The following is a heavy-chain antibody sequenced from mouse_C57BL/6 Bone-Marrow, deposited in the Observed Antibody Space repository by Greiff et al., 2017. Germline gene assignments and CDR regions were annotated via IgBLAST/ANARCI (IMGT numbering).Heavy chain of an antibody. J-gene: IGHJ4*01. CDR2: IWRGGST. Sequence: QVQLQQSGPGLVQPSQSLSITCTVSGFSLTSYGVHWVRQSPGKGLEWLGVIWRGGSTDYNAAFMSRLSITKDNSKSQVFFKMNSLQADDTAIYYCRLTGTDYYAMDYWDQGTSVTVSS. D-gene: IGHD4-1*01. V-gene: IGHV2-5*01. CDR1: GFSLTSYG. CDR3: RLTGTDYYAMDY.